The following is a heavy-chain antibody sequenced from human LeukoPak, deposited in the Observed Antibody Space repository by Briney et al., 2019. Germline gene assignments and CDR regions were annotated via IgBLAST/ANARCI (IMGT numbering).Heavy chain of an antibody. Sequence: GGSLRLSCAASGNYWMHWVRQAPGKGLVWVSHINSDGSWTTYVDSVKGRFTISKDNAKNMVYLQMNNLRAEDTAVYYCARDKMTGDSYFDYWGQGILVTVSS. CDR2: INSDGSWT. D-gene: IGHD7-27*01. CDR3: ARDKMTGDSYFDY. V-gene: IGHV3-74*01. J-gene: IGHJ4*02. CDR1: GNYW.